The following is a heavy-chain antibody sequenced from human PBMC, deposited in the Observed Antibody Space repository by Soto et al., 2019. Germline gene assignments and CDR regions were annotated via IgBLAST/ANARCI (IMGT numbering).Heavy chain of an antibody. Sequence: QVQLVQSGAEVKKPGSSVNVSCKTSGGTFGNSAVTWVRQAPGQGLEWLGGIVPMFGTANYAQKFQGRVTITADESTIPAYRELNSLKTDDTAVYYCARDGDPQSAFWSGPLGGGRFDPWGQGTLVTVSS. CDR2: IVPMFGTA. V-gene: IGHV1-69*12. J-gene: IGHJ5*02. D-gene: IGHD3-3*01. CDR1: GGTFGNSA. CDR3: ARDGDPQSAFWSGPLGGGRFDP.